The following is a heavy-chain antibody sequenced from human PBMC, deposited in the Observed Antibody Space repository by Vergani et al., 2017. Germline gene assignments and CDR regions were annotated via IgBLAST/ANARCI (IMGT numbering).Heavy chain of an antibody. CDR3: ARGPVRRNNDHPVGGISSGWYSGVYYYYYYGMDV. Sequence: QVQLQQWGAGLLKPSETLSLTCAVYGGSFSGYYWSWIRQPPGKGLEWIGEINHSGSTNYNPSLKSRVTISVDTSKNQFSLKLSSVTAADTAVYYCARGPVRRNNDHPVGGISSGWYSGVYYYYYYGMDVWGQGTTVTVSS. CDR1: GGSFSGYY. CDR2: INHSGST. D-gene: IGHD6-19*01. V-gene: IGHV4-34*01. J-gene: IGHJ6*02.